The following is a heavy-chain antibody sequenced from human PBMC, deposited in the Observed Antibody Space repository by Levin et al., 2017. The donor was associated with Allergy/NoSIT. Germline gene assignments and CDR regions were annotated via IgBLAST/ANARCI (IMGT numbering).Heavy chain of an antibody. V-gene: IGHV4-59*01. J-gene: IGHJ4*02. CDR2: IYYSGST. CDR1: GGSISSYY. CDR3: ARISGWYDYYFDY. Sequence: SETLSLTCTVSGGSISSYYWSWIRQPPGKGLEWIGYIYYSGSTNYNPSLKSRVTISVDTSKNQFSLKLSSVTAADTAVYYCARISGWYDYYFDYWGQGTLVTVSS. D-gene: IGHD6-19*01.